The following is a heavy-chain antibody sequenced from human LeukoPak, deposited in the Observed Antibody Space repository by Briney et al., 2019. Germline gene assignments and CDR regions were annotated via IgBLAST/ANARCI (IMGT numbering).Heavy chain of an antibody. D-gene: IGHD6-13*01. Sequence: QPGGSLRLSCAASGFTFSSYAMHWVRQAPGKGLEWVAVISYDGSNKYYADSVKGRFTISRDNSKNTLYLQMNSLRAEDTAVYYCAREERQQLVRGLPFRDYWGQGTLVTVSS. J-gene: IGHJ4*02. V-gene: IGHV3-30-3*01. CDR1: GFTFSSYA. CDR2: ISYDGSNK. CDR3: AREERQQLVRGLPFRDY.